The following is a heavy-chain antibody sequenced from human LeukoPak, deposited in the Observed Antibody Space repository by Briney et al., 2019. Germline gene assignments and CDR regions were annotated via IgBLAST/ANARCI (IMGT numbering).Heavy chain of an antibody. J-gene: IGHJ4*02. V-gene: IGHV5-51*01. CDR1: GYSFTSYW. CDR3: ARHIGVRAAYFDY. CDR2: IYPGDSDT. Sequence: GESLKISCKGSGYSFTSYWIGWVRQMPGKGLEWMGIIYPGDSDTRYSPSFQGQVTISADKSITTAYLQWSSLKASDTAIYYCARHIGVRAAYFDYWGQGTLVTVSS. D-gene: IGHD2-15*01.